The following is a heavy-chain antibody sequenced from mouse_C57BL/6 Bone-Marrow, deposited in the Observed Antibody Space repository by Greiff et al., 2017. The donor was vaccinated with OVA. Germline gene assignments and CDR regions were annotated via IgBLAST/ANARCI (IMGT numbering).Heavy chain of an antibody. V-gene: IGHV1-64*01. CDR2: IHPNSGST. D-gene: IGHD1-1*01. CDR3: ARSSTVVAYYFDY. CDR1: GYTFTSYW. Sequence: VQLQQPGAELVKPGASVKLSCKASGYTFTSYWMHWVKQRPGQGLEWIGMIHPNSGSTNYNEKFKSKATLTVDKSSSTAYMQLSSLTSEDSAVYYCARSSTVVAYYFDYWGQGTTLTVSS. J-gene: IGHJ2*01.